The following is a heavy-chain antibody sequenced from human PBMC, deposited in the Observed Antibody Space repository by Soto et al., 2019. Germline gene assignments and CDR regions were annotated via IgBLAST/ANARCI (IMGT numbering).Heavy chain of an antibody. CDR2: ISGSGGST. CDR1: GFTFSNYA. Sequence: GGSLRLSCAASGFTFSNYAMSWVRQAPGKGLEWVSAISGSGGSTYYADSVKGRFTISRDNSKNTLYLQMNSLRAEDTAVYYCAKPRLGAPGLLFDYWGQGTLVTVSS. D-gene: IGHD3-16*01. CDR3: AKPRLGAPGLLFDY. V-gene: IGHV3-23*01. J-gene: IGHJ4*02.